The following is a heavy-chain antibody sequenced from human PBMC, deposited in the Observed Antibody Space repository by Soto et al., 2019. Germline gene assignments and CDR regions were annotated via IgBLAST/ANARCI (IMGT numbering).Heavy chain of an antibody. D-gene: IGHD3-3*01. CDR3: ARVLRFLEWLLYYYYYMDV. J-gene: IGHJ6*03. CDR1: GFTFSSYW. CDR2: IKQDGSEK. Sequence: GGSLRLSCAASGFTFSSYWMSWVRQAPGKGLEWVANIKQDGSEKYYVDSVKGRFTISRDNAKNSLYLQMNSLRAEDTAVYYCARVLRFLEWLLYYYYYMDVWGKGTTVTVSS. V-gene: IGHV3-7*01.